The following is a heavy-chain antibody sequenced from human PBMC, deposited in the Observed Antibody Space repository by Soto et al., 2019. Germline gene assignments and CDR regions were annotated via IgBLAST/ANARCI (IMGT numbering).Heavy chain of an antibody. CDR3: ARMPDNNIHYHYVLDV. CDR2: IYDMGST. CDR1: VSSVIRATDD. J-gene: IGHJ6*01. D-gene: IGHD2-2*01. Sequence: SETLSLACTFSVSSVIRATDDWNWIRQPPWKPLEWIVYIYDMGSTNYNPSLKIRVTISLDTSNDQFSLKLSSVTAADRAVYYCARMPDNNIHYHYVLDVWGPGTPVHVSS. V-gene: IGHV4-61*01.